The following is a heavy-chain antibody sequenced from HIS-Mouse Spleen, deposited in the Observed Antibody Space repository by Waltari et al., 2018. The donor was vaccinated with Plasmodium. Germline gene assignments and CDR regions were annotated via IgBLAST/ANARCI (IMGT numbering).Heavy chain of an antibody. D-gene: IGHD6-13*01. CDR2: IKQDGSEK. CDR1: GFPFSRYW. V-gene: IGHV3-7*01. J-gene: IGHJ6*02. CDR3: ASSWYWYFDL. Sequence: EVQLVESGGGLVQPGGSLRLSCAASGFPFSRYWVTWVRQAPGKGLEWVANIKQDGSEKYYVDSVKGRFTISRDNAKNSLYLQMNSLRAEDTAVYYCASSWYWYFDLWGQGTTVTVSS.